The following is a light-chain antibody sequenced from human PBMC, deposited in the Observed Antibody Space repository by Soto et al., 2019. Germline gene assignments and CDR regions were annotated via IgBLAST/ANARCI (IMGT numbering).Light chain of an antibody. CDR1: QTVSNY. V-gene: IGKV3-11*01. CDR3: QQYGSSPLT. Sequence: EIVLTQSPATLSLSPGERATLSCRASQTVSNYLLWYQQKPGQAPRLLIYDASNRATGIPARFSGSGSETDFTLTISSLEPEDVAVYYCQQYGSSPLTFGGGTKVDIK. CDR2: DAS. J-gene: IGKJ4*01.